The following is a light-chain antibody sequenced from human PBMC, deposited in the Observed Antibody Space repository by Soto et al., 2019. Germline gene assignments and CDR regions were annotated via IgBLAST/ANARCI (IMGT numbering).Light chain of an antibody. CDR1: QSISTY. V-gene: IGKV1-39*01. CDR2: AAS. Sequence: DIQMTQSPSSLSASVGDSVTITCRASQSISTYLNWYQQMPGKAPNLLIYAASSLQSGVPSRFSGSGSGTDFTLTIGSLQPEDFATYYCQQSYSTPRACGGGNKGDIK. J-gene: IGKJ4*01. CDR3: QQSYSTPRA.